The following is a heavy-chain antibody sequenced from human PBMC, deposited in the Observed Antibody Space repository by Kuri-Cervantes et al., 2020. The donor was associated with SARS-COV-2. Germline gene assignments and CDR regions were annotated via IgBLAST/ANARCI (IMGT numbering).Heavy chain of an antibody. D-gene: IGHD2-15*01. CDR3: AREISVAGSRYFDL. J-gene: IGHJ4*02. V-gene: IGHV3-30*02. Sequence: GESLKISCATSGFTFTNFGMHWVRQAPGKGLEWVAFTRSEGITKYYGDSVRGRFTISRDNSKNTLYLQMNSLRPEDTAVYYCAREISVAGSRYFDLWGQGALVTVSS. CDR2: TRSEGITK. CDR1: GFTFTNFG.